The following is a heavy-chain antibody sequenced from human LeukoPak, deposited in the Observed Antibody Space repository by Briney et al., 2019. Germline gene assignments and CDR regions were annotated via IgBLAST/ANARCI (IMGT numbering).Heavy chain of an antibody. Sequence: SETLSLTCAVYGGSFGGYYWSWIRQPPGKGLEWIGEINHSGSTNYNPSLKSRVTISVDTSKNQFSLKLSSVTAADTAVYYCARGPTVPALPIENWFDPWGQGTLVTVSS. CDR3: ARGPTVPALPIENWFDP. J-gene: IGHJ5*02. D-gene: IGHD2-2*01. V-gene: IGHV4-34*01. CDR2: INHSGST. CDR1: GGSFGGYY.